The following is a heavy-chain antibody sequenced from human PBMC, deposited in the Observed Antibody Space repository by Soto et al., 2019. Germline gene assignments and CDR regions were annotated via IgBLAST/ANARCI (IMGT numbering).Heavy chain of an antibody. CDR2: IXYSGRX. Sequence: XXTLSLTCTVSCGSINSYHWSWIRQPPGKGLEWIGYIXYSGRXVYNTYIQSRXXISLDKSXXQFYMKLSSVTAAETAVYYCAGDYDSGSYGFDYWGQGTLVTVSS. CDR3: AGDYDSGSYGFDY. V-gene: IGHV4-59*01. CDR1: CGSINSYH. D-gene: IGHD3-10*01. J-gene: IGHJ4*02.